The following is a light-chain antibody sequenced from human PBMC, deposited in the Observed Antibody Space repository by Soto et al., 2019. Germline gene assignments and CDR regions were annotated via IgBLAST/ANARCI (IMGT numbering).Light chain of an antibody. CDR3: SSYAGANNWV. J-gene: IGLJ3*02. CDR1: TSNFGAGYD. CDR2: ANS. Sequence: QSVLTQPPSVSGAPGQRVTISCTGSTSNFGAGYDVNWYQQLPGTAPKLLIYANSDRPSGVPDRFSGSKSGNTASLTVSGLQAEDEGNYYCSSYAGANNWVFGGGTKLTVL. V-gene: IGLV1-40*01.